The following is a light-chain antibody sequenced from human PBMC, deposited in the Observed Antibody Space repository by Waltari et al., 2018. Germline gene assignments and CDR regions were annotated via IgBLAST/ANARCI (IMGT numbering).Light chain of an antibody. J-gene: IGLJ3*02. CDR3: AAWDDSLSGWV. CDR1: SSNIGDTY. V-gene: IGLV1-47*01. CDR2: RNN. Sequence: QSVLTQLPSESGTSGQGVTISCSGRSSNIGDTYVTWYQQFPGTSARLFIHRNNQRPSWVPDRFSGSKSGPSDFLVISGLQFEDETDYHCAAWDDSLSGWVVGGGTKVPVL.